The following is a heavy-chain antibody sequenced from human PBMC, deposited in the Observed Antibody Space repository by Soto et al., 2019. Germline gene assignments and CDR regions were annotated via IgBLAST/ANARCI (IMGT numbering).Heavy chain of an antibody. D-gene: IGHD6-25*01. CDR3: ARQPLHSYGRLHFDF. CDR2: MYHSGST. V-gene: IGHV4-34*01. CDR1: GRSFSSYF. Sequence: PSETLSLACAVDGRSFSSYFCTWFRKPQGTGLEWIGDMYHSGSTYYNPSLKSRVTISIDRSKNQFSLKLSSVTAADTAVYYCARQPLHSYGRLHFDFWGQGTLVTVSS. J-gene: IGHJ4*02.